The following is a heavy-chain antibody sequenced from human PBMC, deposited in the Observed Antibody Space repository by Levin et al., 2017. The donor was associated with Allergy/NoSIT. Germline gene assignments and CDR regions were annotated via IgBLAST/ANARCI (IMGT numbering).Heavy chain of an antibody. V-gene: IGHV4-59*01. CDR1: GGSISSYY. CDR3: AGAGEGGWYFDF. J-gene: IGHJ4*02. Sequence: SETLSLTCTVSGGSISSYYWNWIRQPPEKGLEWIGYIYYSGITNYNPSLKSRVTISVDTSKNQFSLKLSSVTAAGTAVYYCAGAGEGGWYFDFWGQGTLVNVFS. D-gene: IGHD6-19*01. CDR2: IYYSGIT.